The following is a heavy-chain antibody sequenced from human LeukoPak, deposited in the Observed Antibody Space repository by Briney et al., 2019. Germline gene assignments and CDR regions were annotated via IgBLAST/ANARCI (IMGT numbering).Heavy chain of an antibody. V-gene: IGHV3-30*18. CDR1: GFTFSTYG. Sequence: GGSLRLSCAASGFTFSTYGMHWVRQAPGRGLEWVAVISYDGSNEYYADSVKGRFTISRDNSKNTLYLQMSSLRAEDTAVYYCAKEFNRGLPDYWGQGTLVTVPS. J-gene: IGHJ4*02. CDR2: ISYDGSNE. CDR3: AKEFNRGLPDY. D-gene: IGHD2-21*01.